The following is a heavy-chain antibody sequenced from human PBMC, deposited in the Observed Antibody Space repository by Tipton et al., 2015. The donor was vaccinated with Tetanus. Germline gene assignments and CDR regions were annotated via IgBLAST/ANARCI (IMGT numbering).Heavy chain of an antibody. V-gene: IGHV3-21*06. J-gene: IGHJ6*02. CDR2: ISSSGSHM. CDR1: GFTFSGYS. D-gene: IGHD2-15*01. Sequence: AVSGFTFSGYSMNWVRQAPGKGLEWVSSISSSGSHMYYAESVRGRFSISRDNAKNSLYLQMNSLRADDTALYYCARVSVVVGVFAYYSAMDIWGQGTTVTVSS. CDR3: ARVSVVVGVFAYYSAMDI.